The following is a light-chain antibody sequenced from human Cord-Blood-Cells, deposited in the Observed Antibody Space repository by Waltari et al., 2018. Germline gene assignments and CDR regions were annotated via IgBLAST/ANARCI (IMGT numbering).Light chain of an antibody. CDR2: LNSDGSH. V-gene: IGLV4-69*01. J-gene: IGLJ2*01. Sequence: QLVLTQSPSASSPLGASVKLTCTLRSGHSSYAIAWHQQQPEKGPRYLMKLNSDGSHSKGDGIPDRFSGSSSGGERYLTIPSLQSEDEADYYCQTWGTGIQVFGGGTKLTVL. CDR1: SGHSSYA. CDR3: QTWGTGIQV.